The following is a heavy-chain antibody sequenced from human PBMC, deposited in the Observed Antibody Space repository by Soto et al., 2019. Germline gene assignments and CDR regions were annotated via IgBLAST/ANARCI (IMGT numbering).Heavy chain of an antibody. CDR2: ISSSSSTM. D-gene: IGHD3-3*01. CDR3: ARDSGFWSGHYYYAMDV. J-gene: IGHJ6*02. CDR1: GFTFSSYS. Sequence: EVQLVESGGGLVQPGGSLRLSCAASGFTFSSYSMNWVRQAPGKGLEWVSYISSSSSTMYYADSVKGRFTISRDNAKSSLYLQMNSVRDEDTAVYYCARDSGFWSGHYYYAMDVWGQGTTVTVSS. V-gene: IGHV3-48*02.